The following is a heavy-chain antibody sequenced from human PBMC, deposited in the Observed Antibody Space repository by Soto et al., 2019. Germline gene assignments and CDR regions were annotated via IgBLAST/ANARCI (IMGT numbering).Heavy chain of an antibody. CDR2: IWYDGSNK. CDR3: ARDGVQVDYYYGMDV. D-gene: IGHD3-3*01. J-gene: IGHJ6*02. V-gene: IGHV3-33*01. CDR1: GFTFSSYG. Sequence: GSLRLSCAASGFTFSSYGMHWVRQAPGKGLEWVAVIWYDGSNKYYADSVKGRFTISRDNSKNTRYLQMNSLRAEDTAVYYCARDGVQVDYYYGMDVWGQGTTVTVSS.